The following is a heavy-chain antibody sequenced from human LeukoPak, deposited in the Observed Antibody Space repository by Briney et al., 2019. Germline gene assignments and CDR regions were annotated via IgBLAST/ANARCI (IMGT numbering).Heavy chain of an antibody. D-gene: IGHD1-14*01. CDR3: ARTNPPDAFDI. CDR1: GGSISSSGYY. CDR2: IYYSGST. J-gene: IGHJ3*02. Sequence: PSETLSLTCTVSGGSISSSGYYWGWIRQPPGKGLEWIGYIYYSGSTNYNPSLKSRVTISVDTSKNQFSLKLSSVTAADTAVYYCARTNPPDAFDIWGQGTMVTVSS. V-gene: IGHV4-61*05.